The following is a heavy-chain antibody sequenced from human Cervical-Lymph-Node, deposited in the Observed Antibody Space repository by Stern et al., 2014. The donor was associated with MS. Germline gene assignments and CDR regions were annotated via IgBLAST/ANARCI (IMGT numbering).Heavy chain of an antibody. D-gene: IGHD4-23*01. V-gene: IGHV3-23*04. CDR2: IVASGNRT. CDR1: GFTFTSYA. J-gene: IGHJ4*02. Sequence: EVQLEESGGVLVQPGGSLRLSCVASGFTFTSYAINWVRQAPGQGLQWVSAIVASGNRTYYTDSVKGRFTISRDNSKNTVYLEMNSLTAEDTAVYFCTLLATPTDYWGRGTLVTVSP. CDR3: TLLATPTDY.